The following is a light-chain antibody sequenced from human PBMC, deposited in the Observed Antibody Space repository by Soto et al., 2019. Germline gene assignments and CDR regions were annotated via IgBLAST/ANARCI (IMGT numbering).Light chain of an antibody. J-gene: IGKJ1*01. CDR1: QSISSW. CDR3: QQYNSYST. Sequence: DIQMTQSPSTLPASVGDRVTITCRASQSISSWLAWYQQKPGKAPKLLIYDASSLESGVPSRFSGSGSGTEFTLTTSSLQPDDFATYYCQQYNSYSTFGQGTKVDIK. CDR2: DAS. V-gene: IGKV1-5*01.